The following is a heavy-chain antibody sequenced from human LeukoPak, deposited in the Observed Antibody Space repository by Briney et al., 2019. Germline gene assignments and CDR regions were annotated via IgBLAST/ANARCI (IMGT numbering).Heavy chain of an antibody. D-gene: IGHD3-10*01. CDR3: AKGPSYYYGSGSYCDY. J-gene: IGHJ4*02. V-gene: IGHV3-23*01. CDR2: ISGSGGST. Sequence: GGSLRLSCAASGFTFSSYAMSWVRQAPGKGLECVSAISGSGGSTYYADSVKGRFTISRDNSKNTLYLQMNSRRAEDTAVYYCAKGPSYYYGSGSYCDYWGQGTLVTVSS. CDR1: GFTFSSYA.